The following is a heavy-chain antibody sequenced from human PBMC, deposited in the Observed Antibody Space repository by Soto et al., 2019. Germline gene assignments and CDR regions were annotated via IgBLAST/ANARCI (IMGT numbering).Heavy chain of an antibody. CDR3: AKDRGRGSPVSGGMDV. J-gene: IGHJ6*04. CDR2: ISSASNHI. V-gene: IGHV3-21*01. Sequence: GGSLRLSCAASGFNFSSYNINWVRQAPGKGLEWVSSISSASNHIFYADSVKGRFTISRDNAKSSLNLQMNSLRAEDTAVYYCAKDRGRGSPVSGGMDVWGKGTTVTV. D-gene: IGHD3-3*01. CDR1: GFNFSSYN.